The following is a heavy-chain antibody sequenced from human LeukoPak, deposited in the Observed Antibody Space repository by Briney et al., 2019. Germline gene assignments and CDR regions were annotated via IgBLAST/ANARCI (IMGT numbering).Heavy chain of an antibody. CDR3: ARVVPVGGNDY. V-gene: IGHV4-38-2*01. D-gene: IGHD4-23*01. CDR1: GYSISSGYY. J-gene: IGHJ4*02. Sequence: PSETLSLTCAVPGYSISSGYYWGWIRQPPGKGPEWLGTIFRAVNTYYNPSLKSRVTISVDTSRNQFSLKLSSVTAADTAMYYCARVVPVGGNDYWGQGTLVTVSS. CDR2: IFRAVNT.